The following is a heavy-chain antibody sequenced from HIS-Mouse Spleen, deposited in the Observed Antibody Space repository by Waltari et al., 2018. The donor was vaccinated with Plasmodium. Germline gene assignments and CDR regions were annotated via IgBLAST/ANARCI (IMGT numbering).Heavy chain of an antibody. CDR2: INPNSGGT. CDR1: GYTFTGYY. V-gene: IGHV1-2*02. J-gene: IGHJ4*02. D-gene: IGHD3-22*01. Sequence: QVQLVQSGAEVKKPGASVKVSCKASGYTFTGYYMHWVRQAPGQGLEWMGWINPNSGGTNYAQKFQGRVTMTRDTSISTAYMELSRLRSDDTAVYDCARAVYYYDSSGYYYFDYWGQGTLVTVSS. CDR3: ARAVYYYDSSGYYYFDY.